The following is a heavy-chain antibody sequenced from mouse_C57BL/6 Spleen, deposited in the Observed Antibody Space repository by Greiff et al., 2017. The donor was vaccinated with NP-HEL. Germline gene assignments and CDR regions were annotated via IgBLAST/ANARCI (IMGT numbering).Heavy chain of an antibody. CDR1: GFTFSSYA. CDR3: ARERDSSGYAMDY. V-gene: IGHV5-4*01. D-gene: IGHD3-2*02. J-gene: IGHJ4*01. Sequence: EVHLVESGGGLVKPGGSLKLSCAASGFTFSSYAMSWVRQTPEKRLEWVATISDGGSYTYYPDNVKGRFTISRDNAKNNLYLQMSHLKSEDTAMYYCARERDSSGYAMDYWGQGTSVTVSS. CDR2: ISDGGSYT.